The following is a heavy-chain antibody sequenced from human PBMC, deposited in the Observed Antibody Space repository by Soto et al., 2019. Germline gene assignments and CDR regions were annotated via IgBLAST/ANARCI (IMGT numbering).Heavy chain of an antibody. J-gene: IGHJ4*02. CDR3: GYEYSSSSTVLDY. V-gene: IGHV3-11*01. CDR1: GFTFSDYY. Sequence: PGGSLRLSCAASGFTFSDYYMSWIRQAPGKGLERVSYISSSGSTIYYADSVKGRFTISRDNAKNSLYLQMNSLRAEDTAVYYCGYEYSSSSTVLDYWGQGTLVTVSS. CDR2: ISSSGSTI. D-gene: IGHD6-6*01.